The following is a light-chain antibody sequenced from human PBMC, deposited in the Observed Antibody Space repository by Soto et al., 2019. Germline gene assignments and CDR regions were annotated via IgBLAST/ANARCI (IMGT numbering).Light chain of an antibody. J-gene: IGKJ4*01. CDR1: QGVSRK. CDR2: GVS. Sequence: DIVMTQSPATLSVAPGERVTFSCRASQGVSRKLAWYQHRPGQAPRLLISGVSTGATGIPARFSGSGSGTEFTLTISSLQSEDCAIYYCQQYHTWPITFGGGTKV. CDR3: QQYHTWPIT. V-gene: IGKV3-15*01.